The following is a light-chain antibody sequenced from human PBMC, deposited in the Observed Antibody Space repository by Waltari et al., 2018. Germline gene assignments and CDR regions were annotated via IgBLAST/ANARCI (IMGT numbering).Light chain of an antibody. Sequence: QPILTQSPSASGTPGQRVTISCSGSNSNIGRNAVNWYQQLPGTAPKLLIYSNNQRPAGVPDRFSASKSGTAASLAISGLQSEDEADYYCATWDGSLNCRVFGGGTKLTVL. CDR3: ATWDGSLNCRV. V-gene: IGLV1-44*01. CDR1: NSNIGRNA. J-gene: IGLJ3*02. CDR2: SNN.